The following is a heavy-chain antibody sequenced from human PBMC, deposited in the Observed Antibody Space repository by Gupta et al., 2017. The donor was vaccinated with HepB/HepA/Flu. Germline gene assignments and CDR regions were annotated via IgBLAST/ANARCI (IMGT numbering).Heavy chain of an antibody. J-gene: IGHJ4*02. D-gene: IGHD6-13*01. Sequence: QVQLVESGGGVVHPWGSLTLYCAASGLPFSSYGMAWVRQAAGKGRECVAIMSYDGINKYYADSVKGRFTISRDNSKNTLHLQMNSLRAEDTGVYYCAKDHRQKLINYLDYWGQGTLVTVSS. CDR1: GLPFSSYG. CDR2: MSYDGINK. CDR3: AKDHRQKLINYLDY. V-gene: IGHV3-30*18.